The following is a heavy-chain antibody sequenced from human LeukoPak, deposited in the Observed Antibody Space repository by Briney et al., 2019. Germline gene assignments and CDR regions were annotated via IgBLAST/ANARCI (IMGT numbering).Heavy chain of an antibody. Sequence: GGSLRLSCAASGFNFVDYAMHCVRQVPGKGLQWVPGISYNSGTIVYADSVKGRFTISRDNAKNSLYLQMNSLRAEDTAVYYCARSMITFGGVIATSHAFDSWGQGTMVTVSA. D-gene: IGHD3-16*02. J-gene: IGHJ3*02. CDR2: ISYNSGTI. V-gene: IGHV3-9*01. CDR1: GFNFVDYA. CDR3: ARSMITFGGVIATSHAFDS.